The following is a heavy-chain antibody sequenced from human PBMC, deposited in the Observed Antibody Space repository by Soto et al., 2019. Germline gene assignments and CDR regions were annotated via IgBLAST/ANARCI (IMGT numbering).Heavy chain of an antibody. J-gene: IGHJ4*02. V-gene: IGHV4-59*01. CDR1: CVSISSYY. Sequence: SETLSLTCTVSCVSISSYYWSWIRQPPGKGLEWIGYIYYSGSTNYNPSLKSRVTISVDTSKNQFSLKLSSVTAADTAVYYCARVKGYSSIEIDYWGQGTLVTVSS. CDR2: IYYSGST. CDR3: ARVKGYSSIEIDY. D-gene: IGHD6-13*01.